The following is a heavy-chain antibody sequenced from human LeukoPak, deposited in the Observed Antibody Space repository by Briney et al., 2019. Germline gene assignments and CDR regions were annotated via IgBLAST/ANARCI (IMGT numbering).Heavy chain of an antibody. CDR3: ARIRADSSGYYYKYFDF. CDR2: ISSGGGTI. D-gene: IGHD3-22*01. V-gene: IGHV3-48*03. CDR1: GFTLNIYE. Sequence: GGSLRLSCVVSGFTLNIYEMNWVRQAPGKGLEWVSYISSGGGTIYYADSVKGRFTISRDNAKNSLYLQMNSLRAEDTAVYYCARIRADSSGYYYKYFDFWGQGTLVTVSS. J-gene: IGHJ4*02.